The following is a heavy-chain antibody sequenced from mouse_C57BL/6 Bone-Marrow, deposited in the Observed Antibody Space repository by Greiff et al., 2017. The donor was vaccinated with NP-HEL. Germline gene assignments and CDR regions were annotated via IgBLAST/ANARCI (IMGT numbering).Heavy chain of an antibody. D-gene: IGHD1-1*01. CDR2: IDPEDGDT. Sequence: VQLQQSGAELVRPGASVKLSCPASGFNIKDYYMHWVKQRPEQGLEWIGRIDPEDGDTEYAPKFQGKATMTADTSSNTAYLQLSSLTSEDTAVYYCTTGTTVVATDYWGQGTTLTVSS. J-gene: IGHJ2*01. CDR1: GFNIKDYY. CDR3: TTGTTVVATDY. V-gene: IGHV14-1*01.